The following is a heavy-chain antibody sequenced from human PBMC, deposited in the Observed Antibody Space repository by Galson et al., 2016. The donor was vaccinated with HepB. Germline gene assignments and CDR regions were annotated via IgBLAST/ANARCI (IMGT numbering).Heavy chain of an antibody. CDR2: ISGSGGST. D-gene: IGHD3-10*01. Sequence: SLRLSCAASGFTFSSYAMSWVRQAPGKGLEWVSVISGSGGSTYYADSVKGRFTISRANSKNTLCLQMNSLRAEDTALYYCAKDLGSYYGSGSYRDYYYGMDVWGQGTTVTVSS. CDR1: GFTFSSYA. CDR3: AKDLGSYYGSGSYRDYYYGMDV. V-gene: IGHV3-23*01. J-gene: IGHJ6*02.